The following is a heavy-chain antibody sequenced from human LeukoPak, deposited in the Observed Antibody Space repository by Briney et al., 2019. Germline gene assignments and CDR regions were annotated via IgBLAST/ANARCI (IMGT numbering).Heavy chain of an antibody. J-gene: IGHJ4*02. CDR3: ARVGEMTTLYFFDS. Sequence: KPSETLSLTCTVSGVSISSYYWSWIRQSPGKGLEWIGFSCYNGSTNYNPSLKSRVTMSVDTSENHFSLKLSSVTAADTAVYYCARVGEMTTLYFFDSWGQGTLVTVSS. V-gene: IGHV4-59*01. CDR2: SCYNGST. D-gene: IGHD5-24*01. CDR1: GVSISSYY.